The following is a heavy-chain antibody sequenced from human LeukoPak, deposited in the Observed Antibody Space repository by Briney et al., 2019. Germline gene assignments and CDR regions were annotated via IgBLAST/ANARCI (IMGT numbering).Heavy chain of an antibody. CDR1: GYTFTSYD. CDR2: MNPNSGNT. V-gene: IGHV1-8*01. J-gene: IGHJ5*02. CDR3: AREIVVVVAAKFTSWFDP. Sequence: ASVKVSCKASGYTFTSYDINWVRQATGQGLEWMGWMNPNSGNTGYAQKFQGRVTMTRNTSISTAYMELSSLRSEDTAVYYCAREIVVVVAAKFTSWFDPWGQGTLVTVSS. D-gene: IGHD2-15*01.